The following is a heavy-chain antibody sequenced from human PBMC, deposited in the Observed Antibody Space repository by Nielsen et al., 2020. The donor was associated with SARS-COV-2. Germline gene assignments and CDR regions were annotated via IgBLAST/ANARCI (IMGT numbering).Heavy chain of an antibody. V-gene: IGHV1-46*01. CDR2: IYPSVGST. CDR1: GYSFTSYD. J-gene: IGHJ6*02. Sequence: ASVKVSCKASGYSFTSYDMHWVRQAPGQGLAWMGVIYPSVGSTIYAQKFQGRVSMTRDTSTSTVSMELRSLRSEDTAVYYCARARATIFGLVMSYGMDVWGQGTTVAVSS. D-gene: IGHD3/OR15-3a*01. CDR3: ARARATIFGLVMSYGMDV.